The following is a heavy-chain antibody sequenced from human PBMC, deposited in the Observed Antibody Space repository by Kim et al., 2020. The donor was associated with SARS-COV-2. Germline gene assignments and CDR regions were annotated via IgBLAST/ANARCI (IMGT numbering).Heavy chain of an antibody. V-gene: IGHV1-18*01. CDR2: ISAYNGNT. CDR3: ARLVYYDILTGYYEIDY. J-gene: IGHJ4*02. CDR1: GYTFTSYG. Sequence: ASVKVSCKASGYTFTSYGISWVRQAPGQGLEWMGWISAYNGNTNYAQKLQCRVTMTTDTSTSTAYMELRSLRSDDTAVYYCARLVYYDILTGYYEIDYWGQGTLVTVSS. D-gene: IGHD3-9*01.